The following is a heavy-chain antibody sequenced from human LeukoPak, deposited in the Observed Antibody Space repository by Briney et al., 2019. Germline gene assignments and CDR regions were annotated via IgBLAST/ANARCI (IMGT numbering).Heavy chain of an antibody. V-gene: IGHV3-23*01. CDR3: TKGTIWLPFDY. CDR1: GFTFSSYA. CDR2: ISGSGGST. J-gene: IGHJ4*02. D-gene: IGHD5-18*01. Sequence: GGSLRLSCATSGFTFSSYAMIWVRQAPGKGLEWVSAISGSGGSTYYADSVKGRFTISRDNSKNTLYLQMNSLRAEDTAVYYCTKGTIWLPFDYWGQGTLVTVSS.